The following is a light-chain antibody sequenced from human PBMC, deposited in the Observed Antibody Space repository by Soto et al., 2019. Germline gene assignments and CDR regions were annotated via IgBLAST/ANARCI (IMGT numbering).Light chain of an antibody. J-gene: IGKJ4*01. Sequence: DIQMTQSPSTLSASVGDRVTITCRASQRISRWLAWYQQKPGKVPKLLIYKASGLTSGVPSRFSGSGSGTDFTLTISSLQPEDFATYYCQQGKSFPFTFGGGTKVDIK. V-gene: IGKV1-5*03. CDR1: QRISRW. CDR3: QQGKSFPFT. CDR2: KAS.